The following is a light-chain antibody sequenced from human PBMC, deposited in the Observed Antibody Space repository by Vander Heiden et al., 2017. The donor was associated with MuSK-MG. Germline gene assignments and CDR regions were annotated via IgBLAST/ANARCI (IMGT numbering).Light chain of an antibody. CDR2: EVS. J-gene: IGKJ1*01. CDR3: KQSIEQART. CDR1: QSLLDSHVTY. V-gene: IGKV2D-29*01. Sequence: IVMTQPPPALSVTPAQPASIPCKSSQSLLDSHVTYLYWYLQKPGQPPQLVIYEVSNRGSAVTDRFSGCGSETDFTMRIRRVEAEDVGIYYCKQSIEQARTFGQGTKVDIK.